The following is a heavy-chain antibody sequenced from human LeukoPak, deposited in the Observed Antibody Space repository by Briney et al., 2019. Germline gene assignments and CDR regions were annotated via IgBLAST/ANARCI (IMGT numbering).Heavy chain of an antibody. CDR1: GFTVSSNY. Sequence: PGGSLRLSCAASGFTVSSNYMSWVRQAPGKGLEWVSVIYSGGSTYYADSVKGRFTISRDNSKNTLYLQMNSLRAEDTAVYYCARSKYSSGWHLIDYWGQGTLATVSS. D-gene: IGHD6-19*01. V-gene: IGHV3-66*01. J-gene: IGHJ4*02. CDR2: IYSGGST. CDR3: ARSKYSSGWHLIDY.